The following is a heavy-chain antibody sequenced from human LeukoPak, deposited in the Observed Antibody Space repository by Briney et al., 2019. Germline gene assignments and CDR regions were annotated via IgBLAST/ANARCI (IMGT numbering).Heavy chain of an antibody. CDR3: AKDFLVVPAAIDY. CDR2: ISGSGGST. J-gene: IGHJ4*02. D-gene: IGHD2-2*01. Sequence: PGGSPRLSCAASGFTFSSYAMSWVRQAPGKGLEWVSAISGSGGSTYYADSVKGRFTISRDNSKNTLYLQMNSLRAEDTAVYYCAKDFLVVPAAIDYWGQGTLVTVSS. V-gene: IGHV3-23*01. CDR1: GFTFSSYA.